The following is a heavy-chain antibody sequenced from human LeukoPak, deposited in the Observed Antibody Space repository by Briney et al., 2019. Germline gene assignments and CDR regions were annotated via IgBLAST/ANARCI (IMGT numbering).Heavy chain of an antibody. CDR2: IIPIFGTA. CDR1: GGTFSSYA. J-gene: IGHJ4*02. CDR3: AREYCSSTSCRPSEFDY. Sequence: GASVKVSCRASGGTFSSYASSWVRQAPGQGLEWMGGIIPIFGTANYAQKFQGRVTITADESTSTAYMELSSLRSEDTAVYYCAREYCSSTSCRPSEFDYWGQGTLVTVSS. V-gene: IGHV1-69*13. D-gene: IGHD2-2*01.